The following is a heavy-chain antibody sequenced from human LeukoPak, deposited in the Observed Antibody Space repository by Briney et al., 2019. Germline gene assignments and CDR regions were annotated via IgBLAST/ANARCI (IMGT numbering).Heavy chain of an antibody. V-gene: IGHV3-23*01. D-gene: IGHD3-22*01. CDR1: GFTFRSYA. CDR2: ISRSGDRT. CDR3: AKDRPNYHESNGHYYRPNGDY. Sequence: GGSLRLSGAASGFTFRSYAMSWVRQAPGKGLEWVSSISRSGDRTFYADSVKDRSTISRNNSENTLYLQMSRQRAEDTAVYYCAKDRPNYHESNGHYYRPNGDYWGQGTLVTVSS. J-gene: IGHJ4*02.